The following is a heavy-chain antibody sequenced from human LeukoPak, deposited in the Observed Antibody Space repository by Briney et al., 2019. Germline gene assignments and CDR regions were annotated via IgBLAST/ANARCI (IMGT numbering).Heavy chain of an antibody. V-gene: IGHV3-23*01. CDR3: ASARGYFDWLLSNFDY. CDR1: GFTFSSYA. D-gene: IGHD3-9*01. CDR2: ISGSGGST. Sequence: GGSLRLSCAASGFTFSSYAMSWVRQAPGKGLEWVSAISGSGGSTYYADSVKGRFTISRDNSKNTLYLQMNSLRAEDTAVYYCASARGYFDWLLSNFDYWGQGTLVTVSS. J-gene: IGHJ4*02.